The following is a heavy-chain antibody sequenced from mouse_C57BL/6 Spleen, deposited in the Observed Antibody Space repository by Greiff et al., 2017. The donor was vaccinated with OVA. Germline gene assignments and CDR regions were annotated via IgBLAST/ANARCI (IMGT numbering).Heavy chain of an antibody. Sequence: QVQLQQSGAELVKPGASVKISCKASGYAFSSYWMNWVKQRPGKGLEWIGQIYPGDGDTNYNGKFKGKATLTADKSSSTAYMQLSSLTSEDSAVYFCARSELTGASGFAYWGQGTLVTVSA. CDR2: IYPGDGDT. CDR1: GYAFSSYW. CDR3: ARSELTGASGFAY. V-gene: IGHV1-80*01. D-gene: IGHD4-1*01. J-gene: IGHJ3*01.